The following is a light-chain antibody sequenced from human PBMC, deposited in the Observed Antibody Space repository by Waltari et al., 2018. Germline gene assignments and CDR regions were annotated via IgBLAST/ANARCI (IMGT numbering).Light chain of an antibody. J-gene: IGKJ1*01. V-gene: IGKV3-11*01. CDR1: QSVSSF. CDR2: DAS. CDR3: QQRGDWPWT. Sequence: EIVLTQSPATLSLSPGERATLSCRASQSVSSFLAWYQQKPGQAPRLLIYDASKRATGIPARFSGSGSGTDFTLIISSLEPEDFAVYYCQQRGDWPWTFGQGTKVEIK.